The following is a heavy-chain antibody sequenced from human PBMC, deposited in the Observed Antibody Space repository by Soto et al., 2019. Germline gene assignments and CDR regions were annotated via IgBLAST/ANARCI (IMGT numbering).Heavy chain of an antibody. CDR1: VFTFSSYS. Sequence: GGSLRLSCAASVFTFSSYSMNWVRQAPGKGLAWVSSISSSSSYIYYADSVKGRFTISRDNAKNSLYLQMNSLRAEDTAVYYCARDKDGRGRNGRDVWGQGTTVTASS. CDR2: ISSSSSYI. V-gene: IGHV3-21*01. J-gene: IGHJ6*02. CDR3: ARDKDGRGRNGRDV. D-gene: IGHD2-15*01.